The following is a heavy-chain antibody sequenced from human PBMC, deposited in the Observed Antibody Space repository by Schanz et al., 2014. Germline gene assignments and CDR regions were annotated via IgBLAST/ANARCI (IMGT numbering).Heavy chain of an antibody. V-gene: IGHV3-30*02. Sequence: QVQLVESGGGVVQPGRSLRLSCAASGFTFSKYGMHWVRQAPGKGLEWVTFIRYDGSKKYYVDSVKGRFTISRDNSKNTLYLQMNSLRPEDTAVYYCGRDYSGGALDYWGQGTLVTVSS. D-gene: IGHD6-19*01. CDR2: IRYDGSKK. CDR3: GRDYSGGALDY. CDR1: GFTFSKYG. J-gene: IGHJ4*02.